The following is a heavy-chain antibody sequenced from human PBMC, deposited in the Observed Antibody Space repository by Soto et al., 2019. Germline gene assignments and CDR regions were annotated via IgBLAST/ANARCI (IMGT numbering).Heavy chain of an antibody. Sequence: SVKVSCKASGGTFSSYAISWVRQAPGQGLEWMGGIIPIFGTANYAQKFQGRVTITADKSTSTAYMELSSLRSEDTAVYYCAREGRSTSCPQFCYYYGMDVWGQGTTVTVSS. CDR3: AREGRSTSCPQFCYYYGMDV. J-gene: IGHJ6*02. CDR2: IIPIFGTA. D-gene: IGHD2-2*01. CDR1: GGTFSSYA. V-gene: IGHV1-69*06.